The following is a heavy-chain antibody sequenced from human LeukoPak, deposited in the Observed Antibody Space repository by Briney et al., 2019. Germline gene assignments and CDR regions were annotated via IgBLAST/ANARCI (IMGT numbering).Heavy chain of an antibody. D-gene: IGHD2-15*01. Sequence: SETLSLTCTVSGGSISSYYWSWIRQPPGKGLEWIGYIHYSGSTNYNPSLKSRVTISVDTSKNQFSLKLSSVTAADTAVYYCAREGLLSNLYYYYMDVWGKGTTVTVSS. J-gene: IGHJ6*03. CDR2: IHYSGST. CDR1: GGSISSYY. CDR3: AREGLLSNLYYYYMDV. V-gene: IGHV4-59*01.